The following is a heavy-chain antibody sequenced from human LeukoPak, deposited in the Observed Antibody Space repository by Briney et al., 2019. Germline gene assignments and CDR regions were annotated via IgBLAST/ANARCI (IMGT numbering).Heavy chain of an antibody. J-gene: IGHJ3*02. CDR3: ARFSLNPRPPKWYNWKTGDI. V-gene: IGHV4-39*07. D-gene: IGHD1-20*01. CDR2: IYYNGNT. Sequence: SETLSLTCTVSGGSISTDNCYWGWIRQPPGKGLEWIRSIYYNGNTYYNPSLKSRVTISVDTSKNQFSLKVNSVTAADTAVYYCARFSLNPRPPKWYNWKTGDIWGQGTMVTVSS. CDR1: GGSISTDNCY.